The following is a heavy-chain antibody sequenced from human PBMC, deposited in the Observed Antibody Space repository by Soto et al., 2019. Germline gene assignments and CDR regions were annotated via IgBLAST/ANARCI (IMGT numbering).Heavy chain of an antibody. D-gene: IGHD2-15*01. V-gene: IGHV3-73*01. CDR3: TRFRMHELYCSGGSCYSGPRENDY. CDR2: IRSKANSYAT. CDR1: GFTFSGSA. Sequence: GGSLRLSCAASGFTFSGSAMHWVRQASGKGLEWVGRIRSKANSYATAYAASVKGRFTISRDDSKNTAYLQMNSLKTEDTAVYYCTRFRMHELYCSGGSCYSGPRENDYWGQGTLVTVSS. J-gene: IGHJ4*02.